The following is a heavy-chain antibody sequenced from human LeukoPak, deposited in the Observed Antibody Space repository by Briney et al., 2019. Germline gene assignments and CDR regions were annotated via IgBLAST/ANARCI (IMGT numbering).Heavy chain of an antibody. Sequence: PSETLSLTCTVSGGSISSYYWSWIRQPAGKGLEWIGRIYTSGSTNYNPSPKSRVTISVDKSKNQFSLKLSSVTAADTAVYYCARDYYGSGSYNYWGQGTLVTVSS. CDR3: ARDYYGSGSYNY. D-gene: IGHD3-10*01. V-gene: IGHV4-4*07. CDR1: GGSISSYY. J-gene: IGHJ4*02. CDR2: IYTSGST.